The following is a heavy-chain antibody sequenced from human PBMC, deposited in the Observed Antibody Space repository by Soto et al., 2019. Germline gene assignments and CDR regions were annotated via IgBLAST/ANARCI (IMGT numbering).Heavy chain of an antibody. V-gene: IGHV5-51*01. CDR3: AKVPAYDYVWGTYYYFDY. CDR2: IYPGDSDT. Sequence: GESLKISCKGSGYSFTSYWIGWVRQMTGKGLEWMGIIYPGDSDTRYSPSFQGQVTISADKSISTAYLQMNSLRAEDTAVYYCAKVPAYDYVWGTYYYFDYWGLGALVTVSS. CDR1: GYSFTSYW. J-gene: IGHJ4*02. D-gene: IGHD3-16*01.